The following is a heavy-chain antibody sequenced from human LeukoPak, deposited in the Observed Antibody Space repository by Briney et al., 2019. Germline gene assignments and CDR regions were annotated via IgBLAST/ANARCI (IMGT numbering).Heavy chain of an antibody. CDR1: GYTFTSYA. Sequence: ASVNLSCTASGYTFTSYAIYWVRQANRPGLERMGWMNPNSTNTGYAQKFQGRVTMTRNTSISTAYMELSSLRSEVSAVYNCARGLYSSGQLGFGKGAEGVYCVQGTLISVCS. CDR3: ARGLYSSGQLGFGKGAEGVY. CDR2: MNPNSTNT. J-gene: IGHJ4*02. D-gene: IGHD3-16*01. V-gene: IGHV1-8*01.